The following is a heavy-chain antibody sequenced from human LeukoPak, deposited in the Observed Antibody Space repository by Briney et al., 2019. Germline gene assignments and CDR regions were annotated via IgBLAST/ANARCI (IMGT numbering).Heavy chain of an antibody. J-gene: IGHJ4*02. CDR3: ARYASGSYHLDY. V-gene: IGHV3-7*01. CDR1: GFTFSSYW. Sequence: GGSLRLSCAVSGFTFSSYWMSWVRQAPGKGLEWVAKIKPDGSETNHVDSVRGRFTISRDNAKNSLNLQINSLRAEDTAVYYCARYASGSYHLDYWGQGTLVTVSS. CDR2: IKPDGSET. D-gene: IGHD3-10*01.